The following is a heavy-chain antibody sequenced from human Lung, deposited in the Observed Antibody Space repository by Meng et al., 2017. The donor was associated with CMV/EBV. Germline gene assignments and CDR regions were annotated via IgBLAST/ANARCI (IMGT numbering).Heavy chain of an antibody. CDR2: ISYDGSHK. CDR1: GFTFSYHA. J-gene: IGHJ4*02. D-gene: IGHD5-24*01. CDR3: ARDRGDGYNYPLDY. V-gene: IGHV3-30*04. Sequence: GGSXRLSCAASGFTFSYHAMHWVRQAPGKGLEWVALISYDGSHKYYADSVKGRFTFSRDNSKNTLFLQMSSLRVEDTAVYYCARDRGDGYNYPLDYWGQGXLVTVSS.